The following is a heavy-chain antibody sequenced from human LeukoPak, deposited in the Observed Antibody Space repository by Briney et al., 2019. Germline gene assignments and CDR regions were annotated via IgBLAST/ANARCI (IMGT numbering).Heavy chain of an antibody. CDR2: INHSGST. J-gene: IGHJ6*03. Sequence: SETLSLTCAVYGGSFSGYYWSWIRQPPGKGLEWIGEINHSGSTNYNPSLKSRVTISVDTSKNQFSLKLSSVTAADTAVYYCAREAAYYDSSTLNYYYYYMGVWGKGTTVTVSS. V-gene: IGHV4-34*01. CDR1: GGSFSGYY. CDR3: AREAAYYDSSTLNYYYYYMGV. D-gene: IGHD3-22*01.